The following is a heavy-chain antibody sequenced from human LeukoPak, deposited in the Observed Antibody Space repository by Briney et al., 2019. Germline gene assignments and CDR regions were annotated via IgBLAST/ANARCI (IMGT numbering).Heavy chain of an antibody. D-gene: IGHD5-24*01. CDR1: GFTFSTYA. Sequence: GGSLRLSCAASGFTFSTYAMTWVRQAPGKGLEWVSAISNSGGSTYYADSVKGRFTISRDNSKNTLYLQMNSLRAEDTAVYYCARDLEDDYYYYMDVWGKGTTVTVSS. V-gene: IGHV3-23*01. J-gene: IGHJ6*03. CDR3: ARDLEDDYYYYMDV. CDR2: ISNSGGST.